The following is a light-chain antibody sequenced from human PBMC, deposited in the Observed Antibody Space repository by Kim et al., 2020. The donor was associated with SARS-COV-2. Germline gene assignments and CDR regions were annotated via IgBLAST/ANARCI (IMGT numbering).Light chain of an antibody. Sequence: GQSITISCTGTSSDIVGYNYVSWYQQHPGKAPKLMIYGVSSRPSGITDRFSGSKAGNTASLTISGLQAEDEADYYCSSYTSSSTVIFGGGTQLTVL. CDR3: SSYTSSSTVI. CDR1: SSDIVGYNY. J-gene: IGLJ2*01. V-gene: IGLV2-14*03. CDR2: GVS.